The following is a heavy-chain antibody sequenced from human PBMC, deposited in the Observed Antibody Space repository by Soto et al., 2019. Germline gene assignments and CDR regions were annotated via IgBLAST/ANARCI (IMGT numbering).Heavy chain of an antibody. CDR2: IYWDDDK. J-gene: IGHJ4*02. CDR1: GFSLSTTGVG. D-gene: IGHD4-17*01. V-gene: IGHV2-5*02. Sequence: QITLKESGPTLVKPTQTLTLTCTFSGFSLSTTGVGVGWIRQPPGKALDWLALIYWDDDKRYSPSLKSRLTITKDTSKNQVVLTMTIMHPIETATYYCVHATPVPTAGDYWGQGTLVTVSS. CDR3: VHATPVPTAGDY.